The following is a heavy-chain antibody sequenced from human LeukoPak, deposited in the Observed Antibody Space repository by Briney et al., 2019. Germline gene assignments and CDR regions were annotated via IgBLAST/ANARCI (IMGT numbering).Heavy chain of an antibody. J-gene: IGHJ4*02. Sequence: GGSLRLSCAASGFTFSSYAMHWVRQAPGKGLEWVAVISYDGSNKYYADSVKGRFTISRDNSKNTLYLQMNSLRAEDTAVYYCASWGQWLEPPREPFDYWGQGTLVTVSS. V-gene: IGHV3-30*04. D-gene: IGHD6-19*01. CDR3: ASWGQWLEPPREPFDY. CDR2: ISYDGSNK. CDR1: GFTFSSYA.